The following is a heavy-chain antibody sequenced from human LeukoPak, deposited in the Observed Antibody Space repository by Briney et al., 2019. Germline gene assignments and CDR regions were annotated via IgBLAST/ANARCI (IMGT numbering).Heavy chain of an antibody. Sequence: GGSLRLSCAASGFTFSGAAMHWVRQASGKGPEWVGHIRSKPNNYATAYAASVKGRFTISRDDSKNTAYLQMNSLKIENTALYYCAKFSPYGGNSYWGQGTLVTVSS. D-gene: IGHD4-23*01. CDR2: IRSKPNNYAT. J-gene: IGHJ4*02. CDR3: AKFSPYGGNSY. V-gene: IGHV3-73*01. CDR1: GFTFSGAA.